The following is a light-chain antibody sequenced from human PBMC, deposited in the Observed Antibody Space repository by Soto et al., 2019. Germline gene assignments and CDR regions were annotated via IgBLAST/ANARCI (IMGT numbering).Light chain of an antibody. Sequence: QSALTQPASMSGSPGQSITISCTGTSSDVGSYYTVSWFQQHPGKAPKLIIYEVNKRPSGVSDRFSGSKSGNTASLTISGLQAADEAEYYCCSYAGDTTFFVFGTGTKVTVL. CDR1: SSDVGSYYT. CDR2: EVN. CDR3: CSYAGDTTFFV. J-gene: IGLJ1*01. V-gene: IGLV2-23*02.